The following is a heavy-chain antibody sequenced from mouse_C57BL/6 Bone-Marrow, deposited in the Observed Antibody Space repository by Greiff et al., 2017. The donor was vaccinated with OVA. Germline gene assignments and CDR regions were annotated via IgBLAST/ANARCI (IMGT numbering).Heavy chain of an antibody. CDR1: EYEFPSHD. J-gene: IGHJ1*03. Sequence: EVQRVESGGGLVQPGESLKLSCESNEYEFPSHDMSWVRKTPEKRLELVAAINSDGGSTYYPDTMERRFIISRDNTKKTLYLQMSSLRSEDTALYYCARQGYYSNYGDWYFDVWGTGTTVTVSS. CDR3: ARQGYYSNYGDWYFDV. D-gene: IGHD2-5*01. V-gene: IGHV5-2*01. CDR2: INSDGGST.